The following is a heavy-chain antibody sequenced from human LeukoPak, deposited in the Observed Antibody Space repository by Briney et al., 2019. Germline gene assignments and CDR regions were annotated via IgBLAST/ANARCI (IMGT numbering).Heavy chain of an antibody. CDR3: ARDTGVMTPLSH. CDR1: GFTFSSYS. D-gene: IGHD3-16*02. CDR2: ISSSSSYI. V-gene: IGHV3-21*01. Sequence: GGSLRLSCAASGFTFSSYSMNWVRQAPGKGLEWVSSISSSSSYIYYADSVKGRFTISRDNSKNTLYLEMNSLRAEDTAVYFCARDTGVMTPLSHWGQGTLVTVSS. J-gene: IGHJ4*02.